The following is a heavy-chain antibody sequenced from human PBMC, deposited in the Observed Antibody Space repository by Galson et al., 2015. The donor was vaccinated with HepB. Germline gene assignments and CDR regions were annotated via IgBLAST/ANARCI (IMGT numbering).Heavy chain of an antibody. J-gene: IGHJ4*02. D-gene: IGHD1-26*01. CDR3: TTDSEQSGNYTY. CDR1: GFNFRAAW. CDR2: IKSKSDGRAT. V-gene: IGHV3-15*01. Sequence: SLRLSCAASGFNFRAAWMTWVRQAPGKGLEWVGRIKSKSDGRATDYAAPVKGRFTTSREESKNTIDLQMNSLKTEYTAVYYCTTDSEQSGNYTYWGQGTLVTVSS.